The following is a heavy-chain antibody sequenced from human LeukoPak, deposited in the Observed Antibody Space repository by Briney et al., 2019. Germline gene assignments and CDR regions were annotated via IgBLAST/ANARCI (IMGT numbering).Heavy chain of an antibody. V-gene: IGHV3-23*01. CDR3: AKDPGLLFVVVPAAIEDHIDY. CDR1: GFTFSSYA. CDR2: ISGSGGST. D-gene: IGHD2-2*01. Sequence: TGGSLRLSCAASGFTFSSYAMSWVRQAPGKGLEWVSAISGSGGSTYYADSVKGRFTISRDNSKNTLYLQMNSLRAEDTAVYYCAKDPGLLFVVVPAAIEDHIDYWGQGTLVTVSS. J-gene: IGHJ4*02.